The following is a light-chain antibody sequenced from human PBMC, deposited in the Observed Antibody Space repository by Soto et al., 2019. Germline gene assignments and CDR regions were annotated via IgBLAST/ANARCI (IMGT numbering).Light chain of an antibody. Sequence: EIVLTQSPGTLSLSPGEGVTLSCRASQTIINNFLAWYQQKPGQSPRLLIHGASSRATGIPDRFVGSGSGTDFTLTISRLEPEDFAVYYCQQYVSTPWTFGQGTKVEIK. J-gene: IGKJ1*01. CDR1: QTIINNF. CDR2: GAS. V-gene: IGKV3-20*01. CDR3: QQYVSTPWT.